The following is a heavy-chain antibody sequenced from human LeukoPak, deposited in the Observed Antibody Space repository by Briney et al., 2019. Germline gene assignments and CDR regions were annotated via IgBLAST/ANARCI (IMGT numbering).Heavy chain of an antibody. CDR3: ARATLAFDL. Sequence: PGGSLRLSCAASGFTFSSHEMNCVRQAPGKGLEWVSYISSSGSIIYYADSVKGRFTISRGNAKSSLFLQMNSLRAEDTAVYYCARATLAFDLRGQGTLVTVSS. D-gene: IGHD2-15*01. CDR1: GFTFSSHE. CDR2: ISSSGSII. J-gene: IGHJ4*02. V-gene: IGHV3-48*03.